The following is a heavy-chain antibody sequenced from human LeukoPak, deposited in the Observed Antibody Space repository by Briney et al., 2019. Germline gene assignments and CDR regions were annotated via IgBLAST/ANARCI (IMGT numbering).Heavy chain of an antibody. CDR3: ARASLWFGSPGWFDP. CDR1: GGSFSGYY. V-gene: IGHV4-34*01. Sequence: KASETLSLTCAVYGGSFSGYYWSWIRQPPGKGLEWIGSIYYSGSTYYNPSLKSRVTISVDTSKNQFSLKLSSVTAADTAVYYCARASLWFGSPGWFDPWGQGTLVTVSS. D-gene: IGHD3-10*01. J-gene: IGHJ5*02. CDR2: IYYSGST.